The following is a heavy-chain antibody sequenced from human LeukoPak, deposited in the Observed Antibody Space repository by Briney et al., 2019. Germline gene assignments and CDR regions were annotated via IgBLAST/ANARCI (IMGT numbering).Heavy chain of an antibody. D-gene: IGHD2-15*01. V-gene: IGHV3-21*01. CDR1: GFTFSSYS. Sequence: PGGSLRLSCAASGFTFSSYSMSWVRQAPGKGLEWVSSISSSSAYIYYANSVKDRFTISRDNAKNSLYLQMNSLRAEDTAVYYCAREKRYCSGGSCYHDAFDIWGQGTMVTVSS. CDR3: AREKRYCSGGSCYHDAFDI. J-gene: IGHJ3*02. CDR2: ISSSSAYI.